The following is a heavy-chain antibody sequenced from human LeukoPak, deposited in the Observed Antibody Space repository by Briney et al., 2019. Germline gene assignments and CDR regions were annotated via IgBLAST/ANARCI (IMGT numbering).Heavy chain of an antibody. CDR3: ARLGYCSGGSCDGFDY. Sequence: GASVKVSCKASGYTFTGYYMHWVRQAPGQGLEWMGRINPNSGGTNYAQKFQGRVTMTRDTSIGTAYMELSRLKSDDTAVYYCARLGYCSGGSCDGFDYWGQGTLVTVSS. D-gene: IGHD2-15*01. V-gene: IGHV1-2*06. CDR2: INPNSGGT. CDR1: GYTFTGYY. J-gene: IGHJ4*02.